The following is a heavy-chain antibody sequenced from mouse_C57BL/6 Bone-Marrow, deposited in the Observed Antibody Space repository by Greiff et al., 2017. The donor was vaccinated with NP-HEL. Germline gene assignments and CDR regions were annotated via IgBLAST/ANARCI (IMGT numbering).Heavy chain of an antibody. Sequence: DVQLVESGGGLVQPGGSLKLSCAASGFTFSDYGMAWVRQAPRKGPEWVAFISNLAYSIYYADTVTGRFTISRENAKNTLYLEMSSLRSEDTAMYYCARQDDYGYFDVWGTGTTVTVSS. CDR1: GFTFSDYG. CDR2: ISNLAYSI. J-gene: IGHJ1*03. D-gene: IGHD2-3*01. V-gene: IGHV5-15*01. CDR3: ARQDDYGYFDV.